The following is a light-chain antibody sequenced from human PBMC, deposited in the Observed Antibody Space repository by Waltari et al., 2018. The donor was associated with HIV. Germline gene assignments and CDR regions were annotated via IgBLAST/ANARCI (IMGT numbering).Light chain of an antibody. V-gene: IGLV3-21*04. CDR3: QVWDSSSDHVL. Sequence: SSVLTQPPSVSVAPGKTAMITCGGNNIERKSVHWYQQKAGQAPMLLIYYDSDRPSGIPGQFSSSNSGNTATLSIIRVGDGDEADYYCQVWDSSSDHVLFGGGTKLTVL. CDR2: YDS. J-gene: IGLJ2*01. CDR1: NIERKS.